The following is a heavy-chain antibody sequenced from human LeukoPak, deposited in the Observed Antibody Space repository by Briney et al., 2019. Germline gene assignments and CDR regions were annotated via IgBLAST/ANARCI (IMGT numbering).Heavy chain of an antibody. Sequence: PGGSLGLSCAASGFTFSNYAMSWVRQAPGKGLEWVSGISGSGSSTYYADSVKGRFTISRDNSKNTLYLQMNSLRAEDTAVYYCAKGLTGYYFDYWGQGTLVTVSS. CDR3: AKGLTGYYFDY. D-gene: IGHD3-9*01. CDR2: ISGSGSST. V-gene: IGHV3-23*01. CDR1: GFTFSNYA. J-gene: IGHJ4*02.